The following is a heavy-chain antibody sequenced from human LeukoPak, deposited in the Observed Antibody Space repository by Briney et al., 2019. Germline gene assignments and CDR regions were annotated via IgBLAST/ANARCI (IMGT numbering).Heavy chain of an antibody. J-gene: IGHJ6*02. Sequence: SQTLSLTCAISGDSVSSNSAAWKWSRPSPSRGLEWVGRTYYRSKWYNDYAVSVKSRITIDPVTAETQFSLQLNSVTPEDTAVYDCASRHPYYCGMDVWGQGTTVTVSS. CDR2: TYYRSKWYN. V-gene: IGHV6-1*01. CDR1: GDSVSSNSAA. CDR3: ASRHPYYCGMDV.